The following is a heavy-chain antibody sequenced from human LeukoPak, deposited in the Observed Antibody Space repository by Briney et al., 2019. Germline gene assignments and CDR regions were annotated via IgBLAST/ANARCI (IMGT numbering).Heavy chain of an antibody. Sequence: GRSLRLSCAASGFTFRSYGMHWVRQAPGKGLEWVAVVSYDGSNKYYADSVKGRFTISRDNSKNTLYLQMNSLRAEDTAVYYCAKGPTGYSSGWFDYWGQGTLVTVSS. CDR1: GFTFRSYG. D-gene: IGHD6-19*01. J-gene: IGHJ4*02. V-gene: IGHV3-30*18. CDR3: AKGPTGYSSGWFDY. CDR2: VSYDGSNK.